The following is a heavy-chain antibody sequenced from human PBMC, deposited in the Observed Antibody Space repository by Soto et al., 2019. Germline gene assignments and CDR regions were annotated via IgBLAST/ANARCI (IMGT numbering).Heavy chain of an antibody. D-gene: IGHD3-10*01. CDR3: AESTRSYGSGSYYYYGMDV. J-gene: IGHJ6*02. CDR1: GFTFSSYA. CDR2: ISASGGST. Sequence: EVQLLESGGGLLQPGGSLRLSCAPSGFTFSSYAMSWVRQAPGKGLEWVSVISASGGSTYYADSVKGRFTISRDNSKNTLYLQMNSLRAEDTAIYYCAESTRSYGSGSYYYYGMDVWGQGTTVTVSS. V-gene: IGHV3-23*01.